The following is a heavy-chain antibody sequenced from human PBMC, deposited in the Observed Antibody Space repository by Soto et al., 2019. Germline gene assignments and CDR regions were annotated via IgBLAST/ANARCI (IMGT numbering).Heavy chain of an antibody. CDR3: AKSQEIGTHFFDS. V-gene: IGHV3-11*04. CDR1: GFTFSDYY. J-gene: IGHJ4*02. CDR2: ISSSGSTI. D-gene: IGHD6-13*01. Sequence: GGSLRLSCAASGFTFSDYYMSWIRQAPGKGLEWVSYISSSGSTIYYAVSVKGRFTISRDNAKNSLSLQMNSLRAGDMAVYFCAKSQEIGTHFFDSWGQGTQVTVSS.